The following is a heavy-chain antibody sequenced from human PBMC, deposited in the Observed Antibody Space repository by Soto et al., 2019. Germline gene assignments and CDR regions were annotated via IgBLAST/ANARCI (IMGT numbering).Heavy chain of an antibody. J-gene: IGHJ6*02. Sequence: ETLSLTCTVSGGSISSYYWSWIRQPPGKGLEWIGYIYYSGSTNYNPSLKSRVTISVDTSKNQFSLKLSSVTAADRTVYYCAREGSGSTNDYYYYYGMDVWGQGTTVTVSS. CDR2: IYYSGST. CDR1: GGSISSYY. D-gene: IGHD3-10*01. V-gene: IGHV4-59*01. CDR3: AREGSGSTNDYYYYYGMDV.